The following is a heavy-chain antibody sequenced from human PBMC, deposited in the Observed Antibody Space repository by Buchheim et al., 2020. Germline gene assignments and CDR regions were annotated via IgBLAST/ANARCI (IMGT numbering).Heavy chain of an antibody. Sequence: QVQLVESGGGAVQPGRSLRLSCTASEFTFRNYVIHWVRQAPGKGLEWVAAMWSDGSNAHHADSVKGRFTISRDNSKNTLFLEMNSLRVEDTAVYYCAREGRLHGHWFDSWGQGT. CDR3: AREGRLHGHWFDS. CDR1: EFTFRNYV. D-gene: IGHD2-21*02. CDR2: MWSDGSNA. J-gene: IGHJ5*01. V-gene: IGHV3-33*01.